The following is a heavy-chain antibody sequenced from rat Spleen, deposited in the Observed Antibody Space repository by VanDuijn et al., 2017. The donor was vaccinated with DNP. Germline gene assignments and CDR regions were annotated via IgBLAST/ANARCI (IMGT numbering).Heavy chain of an antibody. D-gene: IGHD3-8*01. Sequence: EVKLVESGGGLVQPGRSLKLSCAASGFNFNDYWMGWVRQAPGKGLEWIGQINKDSSTINYPPSLKDKFTIFRDNAQDTLYLQMSKLGSEDTATYYCTSNPHIRTAAPFDYGGQGVMVTVSS. V-gene: IGHV4-2*01. CDR1: GFNFNDYW. CDR2: INKDSSTI. J-gene: IGHJ2*01. CDR3: TSNPHIRTAAPFDY.